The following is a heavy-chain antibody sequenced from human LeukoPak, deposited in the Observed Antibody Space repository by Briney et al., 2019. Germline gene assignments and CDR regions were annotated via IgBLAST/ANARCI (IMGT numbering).Heavy chain of an antibody. D-gene: IGHD2-15*01. CDR2: ISGDNPGT. V-gene: IGHV3-23*01. Sequence: QTGGSLRLSCAASGFTFSTYAMSWVRQTPGKGLEWVAAISGDNPGTYHANSVKGRFTISRDNSKNTLHLQMSGLGAEDTARYYCAKAPVGHCSGAFCYHFDSWGQGTLVTVSS. J-gene: IGHJ4*02. CDR1: GFTFSTYA. CDR3: AKAPVGHCSGAFCYHFDS.